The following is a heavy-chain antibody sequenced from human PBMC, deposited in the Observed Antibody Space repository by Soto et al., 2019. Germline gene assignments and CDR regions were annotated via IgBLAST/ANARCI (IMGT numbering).Heavy chain of an antibody. CDR2: IYYSGTT. D-gene: IGHD6-13*01. CDR1: GGSISSSGYF. J-gene: IGHJ4*02. Sequence: QVQLQESGPGLVKPSQTLSLTCTVSGGSISSSGYFWSWIREHPGEGLEWIGYIYYSGTTYYNPSLKSRVTMSVDTSKNQFSLKLSSVTAADTAVYYCAKPSGLATAGSAFDYWGQGILVTVSS. CDR3: AKPSGLATAGSAFDY. V-gene: IGHV4-31*03.